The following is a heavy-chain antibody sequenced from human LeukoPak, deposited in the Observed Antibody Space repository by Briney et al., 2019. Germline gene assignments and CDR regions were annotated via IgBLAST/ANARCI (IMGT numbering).Heavy chain of an antibody. CDR1: GGSISSGDYY. V-gene: IGHV4-30-4*01. J-gene: IGHJ5*02. D-gene: IGHD3-9*01. Sequence: SETLPLTCTVSGGSISSGDYYWSWIRQPPGKGLEWIGYIYYSGSTYYNPSLKSRVTISVDTSKNQFSLKLSSVTAADTAVYYCAREGLRYFDWSWGQGTLVTVSS. CDR2: IYYSGST. CDR3: AREGLRYFDWS.